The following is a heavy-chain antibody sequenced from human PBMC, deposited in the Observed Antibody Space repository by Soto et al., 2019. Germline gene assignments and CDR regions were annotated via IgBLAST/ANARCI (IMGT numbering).Heavy chain of an antibody. CDR1: GYTFTSND. CDR3: ARGRPGGGVKRSWFDP. D-gene: IGHD2-8*02. J-gene: IGHJ5*02. V-gene: IGHV1-8*01. CDR2: MNPKSGET. Sequence: ASVKVSCKASGYTFTSNDIYWLRQATGQGLECMGWMNPKSGETRYAPKFQDRVIMTTNTSIYTAYLELTRLTSADTAVYYCARGRPGGGVKRSWFDPWGQGTLVTVSS.